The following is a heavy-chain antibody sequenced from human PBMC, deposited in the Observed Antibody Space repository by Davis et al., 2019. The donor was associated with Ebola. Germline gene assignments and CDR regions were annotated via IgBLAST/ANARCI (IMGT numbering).Heavy chain of an antibody. D-gene: IGHD6-13*01. Sequence: GESLKISCAASGFTFSSYSMNWVRQAPGKGLEWVSAISGSGGSTYYADSVKGRFTISRDNSKNTLYLQMNSLRAEDTAVYYCAREAGSSSWYPQTYWGQGTLVTVSS. J-gene: IGHJ4*02. CDR2: ISGSGGST. V-gene: IGHV3-23*01. CDR3: AREAGSSSWYPQTY. CDR1: GFTFSSYS.